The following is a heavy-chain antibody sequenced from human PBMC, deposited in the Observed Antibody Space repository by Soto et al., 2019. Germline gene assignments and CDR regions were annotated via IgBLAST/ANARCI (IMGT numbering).Heavy chain of an antibody. CDR2: IKQDGSEK. CDR3: ARAPILRDGYNRGCFDY. J-gene: IGHJ4*02. Sequence: PGGSLRLSCAASGFTFSSYWMSWVRQAPGKGLEWVANIKQDGSEKYYVDSVKGRFTISRDNAKNSLYLQMNSLRAEDTAVYYCARAPILRDGYNRGCFDYWGQGTLVTVSS. D-gene: IGHD5-12*01. V-gene: IGHV3-7*03. CDR1: GFTFSSYW.